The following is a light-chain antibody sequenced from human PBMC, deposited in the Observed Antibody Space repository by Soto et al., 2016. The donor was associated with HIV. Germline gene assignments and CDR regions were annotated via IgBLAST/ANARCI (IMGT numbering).Light chain of an antibody. CDR3: QTWDTSTASHVV. CDR1: NVGSKS. V-gene: IGLV3-21*01. Sequence: SYVLTQPTSLSVAPRKTARITCGGNNVGSKSVHWYQQKPGQAPVLVVYDDSDRPSGISERFSGSNSGNTATLTISGTQAMDEADYYCQTWDTSTASHVVFGGGTKLTVL. J-gene: IGLJ2*01. CDR2: DDS.